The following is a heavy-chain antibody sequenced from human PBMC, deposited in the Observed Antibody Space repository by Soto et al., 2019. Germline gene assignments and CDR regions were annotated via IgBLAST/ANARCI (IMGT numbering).Heavy chain of an antibody. V-gene: IGHV5-10-1*01. J-gene: IGHJ4*02. D-gene: IGHD6-6*01. CDR3: AKGGIAARPFSRPKHNDFDY. Sequence: GESLKISCRGFGFTLSNYWINWVRQTPGKGLEWMGTIDPSDSFINYSPSFRGLVSISVDKSINTAYLQWTSLRASDSAMYYCAKGGIAARPFSRPKHNDFDYWGQGTLVTVSS. CDR1: GFTLSNYW. CDR2: IDPSDSFI.